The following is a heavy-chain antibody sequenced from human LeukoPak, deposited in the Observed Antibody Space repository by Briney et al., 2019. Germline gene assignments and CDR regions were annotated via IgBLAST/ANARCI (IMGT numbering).Heavy chain of an antibody. J-gene: IGHJ4*02. CDR3: ARIYGSFQNYFDY. CDR2: VYYSGST. V-gene: IGHV4-39*07. Sequence: SETLSLTCTVSGGSISSSSYSWGWIRQPPGKGLEWIGSVYYSGSTFYNPSLKSRLTISVDTSKNQFSLQLSSVTAADTAFYYCARIYGSFQNYFDYWGQGTLVTVSS. D-gene: IGHD1-26*01. CDR1: GGSISSSSYS.